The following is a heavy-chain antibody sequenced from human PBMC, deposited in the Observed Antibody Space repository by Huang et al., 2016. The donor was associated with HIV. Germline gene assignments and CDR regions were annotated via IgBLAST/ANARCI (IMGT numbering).Heavy chain of an antibody. D-gene: IGHD6-19*01. J-gene: IGHJ4*02. Sequence: EVQLVESGGGLVQPGGSLRLSCAASGFTLSKYWMNWVRQAPGKGLEWVANINQDGSEENYVDSVKGRFSISGENAKKLLYLQMNNLRAEDTAVYYCASGTGWSLESWGRGALVTVSS. CDR3: ASGTGWSLES. V-gene: IGHV3-7*01. CDR2: INQDGSEE. CDR1: GFTLSKYW.